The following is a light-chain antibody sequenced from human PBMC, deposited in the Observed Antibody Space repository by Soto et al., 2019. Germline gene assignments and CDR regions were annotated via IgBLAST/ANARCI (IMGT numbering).Light chain of an antibody. Sequence: EIILTQSPDTLSLSPWEIATLSCRASQTVSSNYLAWCQQRPGQAPRLLIYGASTRAAGIPDRFSGSGSGTEFTLTITRLEPEDSAVYFCQQYTSSPTTFGQGTQVDIK. V-gene: IGKV3-20*01. J-gene: IGKJ5*01. CDR1: QTVSSNY. CDR2: GAS. CDR3: QQYTSSPTT.